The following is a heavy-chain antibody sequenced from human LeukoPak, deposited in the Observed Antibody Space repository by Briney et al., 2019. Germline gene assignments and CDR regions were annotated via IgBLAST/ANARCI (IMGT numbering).Heavy chain of an antibody. Sequence: PSETLSLTCAVYGGSFSGYYWSWIRQPPGKGLEWIGEINHSGSTNYNPSLKSRVTISVDTSKNQFSLKLSSVTAADTAVYYCARDADMAFDIWGQGTMVTASS. CDR2: INHSGST. J-gene: IGHJ3*02. CDR1: GGSFSGYY. V-gene: IGHV4-34*01. D-gene: IGHD3-9*01. CDR3: ARDADMAFDI.